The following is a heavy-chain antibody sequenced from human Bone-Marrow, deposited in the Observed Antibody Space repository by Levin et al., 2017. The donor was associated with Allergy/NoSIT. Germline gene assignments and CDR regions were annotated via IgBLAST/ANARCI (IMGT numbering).Heavy chain of an antibody. J-gene: IGHJ4*02. CDR3: AAYLFGSGSFYFDY. Sequence: SETLSLTCGVIDGSLTSYFWSWIRLSPGKRPEWIGDINPSGGTTYNPSLKSRVTISLDTSKRQFSLRLTSATAADTAVYFCAAYLFGSGSFYFDYWGQGNQVTVSS. CDR2: INPSGGT. CDR1: DGSLTSYF. D-gene: IGHD3-10*01. V-gene: IGHV4-34*01.